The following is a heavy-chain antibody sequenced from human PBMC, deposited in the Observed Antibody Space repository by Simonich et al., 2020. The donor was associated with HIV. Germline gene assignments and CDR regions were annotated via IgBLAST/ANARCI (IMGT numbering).Heavy chain of an antibody. J-gene: IGHJ4*02. V-gene: IGHV4-34*01. CDR3: ARNGFYYDSSGYCLFDY. CDR2: INHSGTT. Sequence: QVQLQQWGAGLLKPSETLSLSCAVYGGSFSDYNGSWIRQSPGKGLEWIGEINHSGTTNYNPSLKSRGTIAVDTSKNQFSLKLSSVTVADTAVYYCARNGFYYDSSGYCLFDYWGQGTLVTVSS. CDR1: GGSFSDYN. D-gene: IGHD3-22*01.